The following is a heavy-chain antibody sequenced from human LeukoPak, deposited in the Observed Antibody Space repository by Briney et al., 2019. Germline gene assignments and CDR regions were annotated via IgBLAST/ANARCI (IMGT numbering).Heavy chain of an antibody. CDR3: ARDDYGPLHY. CDR1: GFTFTTFA. D-gene: IGHD4-17*01. J-gene: IGHJ4*02. V-gene: IGHV1-3*01. Sequence: ASVKVSCKASGFTFTTFAVQWVRQAPGQGLEWMGWINAGNGNTKYSQKFQGRVTITRDTSATTAYMELSSLRSEDTAVYYCARDDYGPLHYWGQGTLVTVSS. CDR2: INAGNGNT.